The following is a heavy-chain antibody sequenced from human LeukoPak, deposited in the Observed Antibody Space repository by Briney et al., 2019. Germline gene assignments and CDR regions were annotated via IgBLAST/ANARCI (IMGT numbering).Heavy chain of an antibody. Sequence: LRLSCAASGFTISSYGMHWVRQAPGKGLEWVAVTSYDGSHKNYADSVKGRFTISRDNSKNTLELQMSSLRAEDTAVYYCAKDQDSYGLDFWGQGTXVTXS. V-gene: IGHV3-30*18. CDR2: TSYDGSHK. CDR3: AKDQDSYGLDF. CDR1: GFTISSYG. D-gene: IGHD5-18*01. J-gene: IGHJ4*02.